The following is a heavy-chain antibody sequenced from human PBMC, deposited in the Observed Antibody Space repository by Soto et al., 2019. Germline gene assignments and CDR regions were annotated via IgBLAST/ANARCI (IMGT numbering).Heavy chain of an antibody. CDR3: AREMATMTEGGNCFDS. J-gene: IGHJ5*01. CDR1: GYTFTSYY. V-gene: IGHV1-46*01. CDR2: INPSGGST. Sequence: GASVKVSCKASGYTFTSYYMHWVRQAPGQGLEWMGIINPSGGSTSYAQKFQGRVTMTRDTSTSTVYMELSSLRSEDTAVYYCAREMATMTEGGNCFDSWGKGTLVTVFS. D-gene: IGHD5-12*01.